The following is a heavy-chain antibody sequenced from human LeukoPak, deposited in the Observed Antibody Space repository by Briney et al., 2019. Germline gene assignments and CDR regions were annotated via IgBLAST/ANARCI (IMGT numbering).Heavy chain of an antibody. Sequence: HPGRSLRLSCAASGFTFNIYSIYWVRQAPGKGLEWVASMSSDASSEYYADSVKGRFTISRDNSKNMLYLQINSLRAEDTAVYHCARKKMAAAGKGAFDYWGQGTLVTVSS. CDR1: GFTFNIYS. D-gene: IGHD6-13*01. CDR2: MSSDASSE. J-gene: IGHJ4*02. V-gene: IGHV3-30*04. CDR3: ARKKMAAAGKGAFDY.